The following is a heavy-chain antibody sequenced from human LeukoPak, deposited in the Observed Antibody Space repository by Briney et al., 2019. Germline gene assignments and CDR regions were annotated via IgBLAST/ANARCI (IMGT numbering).Heavy chain of an antibody. D-gene: IGHD6-19*01. Sequence: KASETLSLTCVVSGGSISSSNWWSWVRQPPGKGLEWIGEVLHSGITNSNPSLKSPLNMSVDKSKNHFFLRMTSVTAADTAVYYCARGIAVAGSPFDSWGQGALVIVSS. CDR2: VLHSGIT. J-gene: IGHJ4*02. CDR1: GGSISSSNW. CDR3: ARGIAVAGSPFDS. V-gene: IGHV4-4*02.